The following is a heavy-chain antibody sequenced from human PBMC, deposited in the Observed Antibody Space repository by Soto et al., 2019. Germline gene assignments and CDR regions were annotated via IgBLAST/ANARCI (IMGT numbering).Heavy chain of an antibody. Sequence: GGSLRLSCAASGFTFSSYWMSWVRQAPGKGLERVANIKQDGSEKYYVDSVKGRFTISRDNAKNSLYLQMNSLRAEDTAVYYCARASSGWYPGGGDYRGQGTLVTVSS. J-gene: IGHJ4*02. CDR2: IKQDGSEK. V-gene: IGHV3-7*01. CDR1: GFTFSSYW. CDR3: ARASSGWYPGGGDY. D-gene: IGHD6-19*01.